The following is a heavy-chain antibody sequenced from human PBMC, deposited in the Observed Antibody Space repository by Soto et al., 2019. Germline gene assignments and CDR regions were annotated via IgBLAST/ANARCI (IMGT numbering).Heavy chain of an antibody. V-gene: IGHV3-30*18. J-gene: IGHJ4*02. CDR1: GFTFSSYG. D-gene: IGHD1-26*01. CDR3: AKDASGSYPNYFDY. Sequence: GGSLRLSCAASGFTFSSYGMHWVRQAPGKGLEWVAVISYDGSNKYYADSVKGRFTISRDNSKNTLYLQMNSLRAEDTAVYYCAKDASGSYPNYFDYWGQGTLVTVSS. CDR2: ISYDGSNK.